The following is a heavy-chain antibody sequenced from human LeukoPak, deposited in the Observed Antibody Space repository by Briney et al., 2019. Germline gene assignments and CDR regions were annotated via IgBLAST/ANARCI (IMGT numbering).Heavy chain of an antibody. Sequence: PSETLSLTCGVYGVSLSGYYWNWIRQSPGKGLEWIGEVNHSGSTNYNPSLKSRVTISLNTSTNQFSLSLTSVTAADTAVYYCARGGPRVYYYYYYMDVWGKGTSVTASS. CDR2: VNHSGST. V-gene: IGHV4-34*01. CDR1: GVSLSGYY. CDR3: ARGGPRVYYYYYYMDV. J-gene: IGHJ6*03.